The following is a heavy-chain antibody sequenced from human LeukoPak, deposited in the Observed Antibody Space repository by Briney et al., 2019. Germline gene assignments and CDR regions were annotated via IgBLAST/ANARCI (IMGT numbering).Heavy chain of an antibody. CDR2: MNPNSGNT. V-gene: IGHV1-8*01. D-gene: IGHD2-2*01. Sequence: GASVTVSCKASGYTFTSYDINWVRQAPGQGLEWMGWMNPNSGNTGYAQKFQGRVTMTRNTSISTAYMELSSLRSEDTAVYYCARGLDCSSTSCYDWFDPWGQGTLVTVSS. CDR3: ARGLDCSSTSCYDWFDP. J-gene: IGHJ5*02. CDR1: GYTFTSYD.